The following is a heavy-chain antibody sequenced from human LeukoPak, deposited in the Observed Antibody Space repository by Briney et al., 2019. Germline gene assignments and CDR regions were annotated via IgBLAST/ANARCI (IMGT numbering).Heavy chain of an antibody. CDR1: GFTFDDYA. CDR2: MSWDSSSI. D-gene: IGHD6-13*01. Sequence: GGSLRLSCGASGFTFDDYALHWVRQAPGEGLEWVSGMSWDSSSIGYADSVKGRFTMSRDNAKKSLYLQMNSLRVEDTALYYCAKAKGSSSWYDNWFDTWGQGTLVTVSS. V-gene: IGHV3-9*01. J-gene: IGHJ5*02. CDR3: AKAKGSSSWYDNWFDT.